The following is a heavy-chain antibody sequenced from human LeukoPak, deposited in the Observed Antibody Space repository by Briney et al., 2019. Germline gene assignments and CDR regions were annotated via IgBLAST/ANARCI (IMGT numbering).Heavy chain of an antibody. J-gene: IGHJ5*02. Sequence: SETLSLTCAVYGGSFSGYYWSWIRQPPGKGLGWIGEINHSGSTNYNPSLKSRVTISVDTSKNQFSLKLSSVTAADTAVYYCARRSTIFGVVDVSWFDPWGQGTLVTVSS. CDR1: GGSFSGYY. D-gene: IGHD3-3*01. CDR2: INHSGST. CDR3: ARRSTIFGVVDVSWFDP. V-gene: IGHV4-34*01.